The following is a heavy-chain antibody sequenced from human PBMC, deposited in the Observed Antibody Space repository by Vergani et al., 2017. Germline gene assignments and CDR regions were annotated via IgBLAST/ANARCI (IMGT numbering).Heavy chain of an antibody. V-gene: IGHV1-46*01. Sequence: QVQLVQSGAEVKKPGASVKVSCKASGYTFTSYYMHWVRQAPGQGLEWMGIINPSGGSTSYAQKFQGRFTMTRDTSTGTVYMEMSSLGSEDTDVYYCARDGVARGYSSGWYASYWGQGTLVTVSS. CDR2: INPSGGST. D-gene: IGHD6-19*01. CDR1: GYTFTSYY. CDR3: ARDGVARGYSSGWYASY. J-gene: IGHJ4*02.